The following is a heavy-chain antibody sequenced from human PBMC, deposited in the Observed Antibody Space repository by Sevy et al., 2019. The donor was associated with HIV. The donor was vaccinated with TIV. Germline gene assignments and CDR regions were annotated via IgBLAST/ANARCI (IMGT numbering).Heavy chain of an antibody. J-gene: IGHJ6*02. D-gene: IGHD7-27*01. Sequence: GGSLRLSCAASGFTFSNSRMNWVRQAPGKGLEWISSITFLSNYIYYSDSMKGRFTISRDNAKNSLFLQMNSLRAEDTAVYFCARGLLNWDGLDLWGQGTTVTVSS. CDR1: GFTFSNSR. V-gene: IGHV3-21*01. CDR3: ARGLLNWDGLDL. CDR2: ITFLSNYI.